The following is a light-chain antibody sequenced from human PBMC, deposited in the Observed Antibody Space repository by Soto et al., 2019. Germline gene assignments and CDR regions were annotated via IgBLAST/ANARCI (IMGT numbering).Light chain of an antibody. J-gene: IGLJ1*01. V-gene: IGLV2-14*03. CDR3: SSYIPTLTPYV. Sequence: QSVLTEPASVSGSPGQSITISCTGTSSDVGGYNYVSWYQHHPGKAPKRMIHDVSNRPSGVSNLFSGSKSGNTASLIFSGLQADFHSDDSCSSYIPTLTPYV. CDR1: SSDVGGYNY. CDR2: DVS.